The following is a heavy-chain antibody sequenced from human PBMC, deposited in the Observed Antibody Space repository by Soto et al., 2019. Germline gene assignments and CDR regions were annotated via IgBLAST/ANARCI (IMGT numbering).Heavy chain of an antibody. CDR2: INHSGST. V-gene: IGHV4-34*01. Sequence: PSETLSLTCAVYGGSFSGYCWSWIRQPPGKGLEWIGEINHSGSTNYNPSLKSRVTISVDTSKNQFSLKLSSVTAADTSVYYCARREYSSSSYYYMDVWGKGTTVTVSS. CDR1: GGSFSGYC. D-gene: IGHD6-6*01. J-gene: IGHJ6*03. CDR3: ARREYSSSSYYYMDV.